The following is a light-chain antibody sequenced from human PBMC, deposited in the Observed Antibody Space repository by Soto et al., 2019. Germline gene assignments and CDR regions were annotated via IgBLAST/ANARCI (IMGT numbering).Light chain of an antibody. V-gene: IGKV3D-15*01. CDR3: QQYNNWPLT. CDR2: GAS. CDR1: QSVSSN. J-gene: IGKJ4*01. Sequence: EIVMTQSPATLSVSPGERATLSCRASQSVSSNLAWYQQNPGQAPRLLISGASTRATGIPARFSGSGSGTEFNLTISSLQSEDFAVYYCQQYNNWPLTFGGGTKVEIK.